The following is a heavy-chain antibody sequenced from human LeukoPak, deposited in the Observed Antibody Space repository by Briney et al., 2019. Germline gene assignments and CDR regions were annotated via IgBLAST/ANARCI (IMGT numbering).Heavy chain of an antibody. J-gene: IGHJ6*03. Sequence: ASVKVSCKTSGYTFTSYGISWVRQAPGQGLEWMGWISAYNGNTNYAQKVQGRVTMTTDTSTSTAYMELSSLRSEDTAVYYCAAGVRGVNPPRYYYMDVWGKGTTVTISS. CDR1: GYTFTSYG. CDR3: AAGVRGVNPPRYYYMDV. D-gene: IGHD3-10*01. V-gene: IGHV1-18*01. CDR2: ISAYNGNT.